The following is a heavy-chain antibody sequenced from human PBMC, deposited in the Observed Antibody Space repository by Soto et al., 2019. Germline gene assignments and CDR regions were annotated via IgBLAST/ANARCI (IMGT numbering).Heavy chain of an antibody. CDR1: GISVNTNGYY. D-gene: IGHD2-15*01. J-gene: IGHJ4*02. V-gene: IGHV4-39*01. CDR3: AGFVVPASRNTDFDY. CDR2: IYYSGST. Sequence: PSETLSLTCSVSGISVNTNGYYWGWVRQPPGKGLDWIGNIYYSGSTFYNPSLGGRVTISVDTSKNQFSPKVNSVTAADTAVYYCAGFVVPASRNTDFDYWGQGTLVTVSS.